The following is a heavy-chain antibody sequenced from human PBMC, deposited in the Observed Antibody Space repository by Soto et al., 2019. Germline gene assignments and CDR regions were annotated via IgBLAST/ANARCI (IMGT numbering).Heavy chain of an antibody. Sequence: GGSLRLSCAASGFTFSSYWMSWVRQAPGKGLEWVADIKQDGSEKYYVDSVKGRFTISRDNAKNSLYLQMNSLRAEDKAVYYGAIDLLNWNEDDAFDIWGQGTMVTVSS. V-gene: IGHV3-7*01. J-gene: IGHJ3*02. CDR1: GFTFSSYW. CDR2: IKQDGSEK. D-gene: IGHD1-1*01. CDR3: AIDLLNWNEDDAFDI.